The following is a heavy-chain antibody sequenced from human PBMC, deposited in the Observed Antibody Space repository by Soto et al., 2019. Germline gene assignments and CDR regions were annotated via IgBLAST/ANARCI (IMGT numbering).Heavy chain of an antibody. CDR2: IIPIFGTA. V-gene: IGHV1-69*13. D-gene: IGHD4-17*01. J-gene: IGHJ6*02. CDR3: ARDYGDYEIHYYYYGMDV. Sequence: SVKVSCKASGGTFSSYAISWVRQAPGQGLEWMGGIIPIFGTANYAQKFQGRVTITADESTSTAYMELSSLRSEDTAVYYCARDYGDYEIHYYYYGMDVWGQGTTVTVSS. CDR1: GGTFSSYA.